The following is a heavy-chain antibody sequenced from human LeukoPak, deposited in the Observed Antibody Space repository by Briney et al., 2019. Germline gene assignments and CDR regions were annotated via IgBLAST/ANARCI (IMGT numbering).Heavy chain of an antibody. CDR1: GFTFDDYA. D-gene: IGHD3-22*01. Sequence: GGSLRLSCAASGFTFDDYAMHWVRQAPGKGLEWVSGITWNSDRKGYADSVKGRFTISRDNAKNSLYLQMNSLRAEDTALYYCAKAGVSGYYNDAFDIWGQGTMVTVSS. CDR3: AKAGVSGYYNDAFDI. CDR2: ITWNSDRK. J-gene: IGHJ3*02. V-gene: IGHV3-9*01.